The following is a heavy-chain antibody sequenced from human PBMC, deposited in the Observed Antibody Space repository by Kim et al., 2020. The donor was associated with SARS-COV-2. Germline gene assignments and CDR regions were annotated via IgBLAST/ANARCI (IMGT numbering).Heavy chain of an antibody. J-gene: IGHJ4*02. V-gene: IGHV3-9*01. Sequence: GGSLRLSCAASGFTFDDYAMHWVRQAPGKGLEWVSGISWNSGSIGYADSVKGRFTISRDNAKNSLYLQMNSLRAEDTALYYCAKDIRSPPVAGTGFDYWGQGTLVTVSS. CDR2: ISWNSGSI. D-gene: IGHD6-19*01. CDR1: GFTFDDYA. CDR3: AKDIRSPPVAGTGFDY.